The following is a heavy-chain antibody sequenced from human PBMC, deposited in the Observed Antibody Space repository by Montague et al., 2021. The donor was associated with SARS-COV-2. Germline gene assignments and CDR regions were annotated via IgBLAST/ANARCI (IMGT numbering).Heavy chain of an antibody. CDR1: GGSIRSSTYY. V-gene: IGHV4-39*01. D-gene: IGHD3-10*01. CDR2: IYYSGST. J-gene: IGHJ4*02. Sequence: SETLSLTCTVSGGSIRSSTYYWGWIRQPPGKGLGWIGSIYYSGSTYYNPSLKSRVTISVDTFKNQFSLKLSSVTAADTAVYYCARLGLLWFGELWNWGQGTLVTVSS. CDR3: ARLGLLWFGELWN.